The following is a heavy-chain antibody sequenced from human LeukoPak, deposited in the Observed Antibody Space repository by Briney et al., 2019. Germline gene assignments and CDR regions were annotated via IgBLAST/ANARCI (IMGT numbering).Heavy chain of an antibody. CDR3: ARPANRGDAFDI. J-gene: IGHJ3*02. CDR2: IYPGDSGT. CDR1: GYSFTSYW. V-gene: IGHV5-51*01. D-gene: IGHD2/OR15-2a*01. Sequence: GESLMISCKRSGYSFTSYWIGWVRQMPGKGLEWMGIIYPGDSGTRYSPSSQGQVTISADKSITTAYLQWSSLRASDTAMYYCARPANRGDAFDIWGQGTMVTVSS.